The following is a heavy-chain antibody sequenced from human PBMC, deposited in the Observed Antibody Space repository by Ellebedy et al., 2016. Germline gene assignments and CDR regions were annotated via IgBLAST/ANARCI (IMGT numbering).Heavy chain of an antibody. J-gene: IGHJ3*02. CDR2: ISSSGSPI. V-gene: IGHV3-11*01. CDR1: GFTFTDYY. CDR3: ARDPGGLRSWLGAFDI. D-gene: IGHD3-16*01. Sequence: GESLKISXAASGFTFTDYYMSWLRQAPGKGLEWVSYISSSGSPIYYADSVKGRFTISRDNAKNSLYLQMNSLRAEDTAVYYCARDPGGLRSWLGAFDIWGQGTMVTVSS.